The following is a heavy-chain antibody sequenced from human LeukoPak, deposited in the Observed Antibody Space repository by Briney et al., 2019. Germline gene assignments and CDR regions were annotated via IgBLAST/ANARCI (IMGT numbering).Heavy chain of an antibody. CDR2: ISGSGDNT. CDR1: GFTFSSYS. CDR3: AKGSYYDSSGSFYFDY. Sequence: GGSLRLSCAASGFTFSSYSMNWVRQAPGKGLEWVSGISGSGDNTYYADSVKGRFTISRDNSKNTLYVQVNSLGTEDTAAYYCAKGSYYDSSGSFYFDYWGQGTLVTVSA. J-gene: IGHJ4*02. D-gene: IGHD3-22*01. V-gene: IGHV3-23*01.